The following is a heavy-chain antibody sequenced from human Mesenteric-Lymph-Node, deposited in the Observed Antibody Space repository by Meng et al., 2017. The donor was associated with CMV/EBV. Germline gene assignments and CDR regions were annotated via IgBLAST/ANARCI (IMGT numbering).Heavy chain of an antibody. CDR2: ISPSSGST. CDR1: EYTLTEVS. V-gene: IGHV1-46*01. D-gene: IGHD1-26*01. Sequence: ASVKVSCKISEYTLTEVSMHWVRQAPGQDLEWMGIISPSSGSTSYAQKVQGRFTMTRDTSTSTVSMELSSLRSEDTAVYYCASHDPYSASGGAFHIWGQGTMVTVSS. J-gene: IGHJ3*02. CDR3: ASHDPYSASGGAFHI.